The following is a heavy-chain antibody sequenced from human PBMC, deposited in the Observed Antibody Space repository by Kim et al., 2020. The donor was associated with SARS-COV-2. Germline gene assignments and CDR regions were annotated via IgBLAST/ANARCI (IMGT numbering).Heavy chain of an antibody. V-gene: IGHV3-33*05. Sequence: GGSLRLSCAASGFTFSSYGMHWVRQAPGKGLEWVAVISYDGSNKYYADSVKGRFTISRDNSKNTLYLQMNSLRAEDTAVYYCASLYGDFDYWGQGTLVTVSS. CDR2: ISYDGSNK. D-gene: IGHD4-17*01. J-gene: IGHJ4*02. CDR3: ASLYGDFDY. CDR1: GFTFSSYG.